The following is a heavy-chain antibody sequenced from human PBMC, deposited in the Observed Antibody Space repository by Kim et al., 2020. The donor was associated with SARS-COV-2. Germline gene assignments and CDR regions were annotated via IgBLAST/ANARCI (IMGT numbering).Heavy chain of an antibody. CDR2: ISGSGGST. D-gene: IGHD2-2*02. Sequence: GGSLRLSCAASGFTFSSYAMSWVRQAPGKGLEWVSAISGSGGSTYYADSVKGRFTISRDNSKNTLYLQMNSLRAEDTAVYYCAKTQGVFEEYQLLYFDYWGQGTLVTVSS. CDR1: GFTFSSYA. J-gene: IGHJ4*02. V-gene: IGHV3-23*01. CDR3: AKTQGVFEEYQLLYFDY.